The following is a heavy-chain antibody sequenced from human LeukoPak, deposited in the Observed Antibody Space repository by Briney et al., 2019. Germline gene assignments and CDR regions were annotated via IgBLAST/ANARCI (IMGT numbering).Heavy chain of an antibody. J-gene: IGHJ6*02. V-gene: IGHV3-7*01. Sequence: GGSLRLSCAASGFTFSSYWMSWVRQAPGKGLEWVANIKQDGSEKYYVDSVKGRFTISSDNAKNSLDLQMNSLRAEDTAVYYCARVLVGATLYYYYGMDVWRQGTTVTVSS. CDR3: ARVLVGATLYYYYGMDV. CDR2: IKQDGSEK. CDR1: GFTFSSYW. D-gene: IGHD1-26*01.